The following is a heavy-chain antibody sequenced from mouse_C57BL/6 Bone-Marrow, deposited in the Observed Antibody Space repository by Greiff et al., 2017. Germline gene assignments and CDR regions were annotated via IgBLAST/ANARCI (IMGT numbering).Heavy chain of an antibody. CDR1: GYTFTSYW. D-gene: IGHD1-1*01. CDR3: AIKAFYYYGSSWYFDV. Sequence: QVQLQQPGAELVKPGASVKVSCKASGYTFTSYWMHWVKQRPGQGLEWIGRIHPSDSDTNYNQKFKGKATLPVDKSSSTAYMQLSSLTSEDSAVYYCAIKAFYYYGSSWYFDVWGTGTTVTVSS. J-gene: IGHJ1*03. V-gene: IGHV1-74*01. CDR2: IHPSDSDT.